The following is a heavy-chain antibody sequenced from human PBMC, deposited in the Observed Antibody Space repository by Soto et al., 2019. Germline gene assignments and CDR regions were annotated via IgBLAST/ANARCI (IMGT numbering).Heavy chain of an antibody. J-gene: IGHJ5*02. CDR2: IYYSGST. V-gene: IGHV4-59*01. Sequence: SETLSLTCTVSGGSISSYYWSWIRQPPGKGLEWNGYIYYSGSTNYNPSLKSRVTISVDTSKNQFSLKLSSVTAADTAVYYCAGARCSSTSCYREEWFDPWGQGTLVTVSS. D-gene: IGHD2-2*01. CDR1: GGSISSYY. CDR3: AGARCSSTSCYREEWFDP.